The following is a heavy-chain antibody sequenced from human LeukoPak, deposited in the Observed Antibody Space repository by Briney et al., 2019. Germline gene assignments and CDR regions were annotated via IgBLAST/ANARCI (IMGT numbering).Heavy chain of an antibody. J-gene: IGHJ6*02. CDR2: INSDGSST. V-gene: IGHV3-74*01. CDR3: AREGTTTLYGMDV. D-gene: IGHD1-1*01. Sequence: GGSLRLSCAASGFTFSSYWMHWVRHAPGKGLVWVSRINSDGSSTSYADSVKGRFTISRDNAKNTLYLQMNSLRAEDTAVYYCAREGTTTLYGMDVWGQGTTVTVSS. CDR1: GFTFSSYW.